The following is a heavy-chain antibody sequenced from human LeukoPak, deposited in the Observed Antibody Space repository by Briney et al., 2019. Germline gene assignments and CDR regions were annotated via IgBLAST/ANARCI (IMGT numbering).Heavy chain of an antibody. CDR1: GFTFSSYS. CDR2: IGSSSTTI. V-gene: IGHV3-48*02. Sequence: PGGSLRLSCAASGFTFSSYSMNWVRQAPGKGLEWVSYIGSSSTTIYYADSVKGRFTISRDNAEKSLYLQMNSLRDEDTAVYYCARKKTGYYTTDYWGQGTLVTVPS. J-gene: IGHJ4*02. D-gene: IGHD3/OR15-3a*01. CDR3: ARKKTGYYTTDY.